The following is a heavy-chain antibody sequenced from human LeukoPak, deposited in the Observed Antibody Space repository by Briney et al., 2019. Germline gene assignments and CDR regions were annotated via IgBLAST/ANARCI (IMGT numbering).Heavy chain of an antibody. CDR2: FDPEDGET. D-gene: IGHD4-17*01. CDR1: GYTLTELS. V-gene: IGHV1-24*01. J-gene: IGHJ4*02. CDR3: ATGKASVYGDYADY. Sequence: ASVKVSCKVSGYTLTELSMHWVRQAPGKGLEWMGGFDPEDGETIYAQKFQGRVTMTEDTSTDTAYMGLSSLRSEDTAVYYCATGKASVYGDYADYWGQGTLVTVSS.